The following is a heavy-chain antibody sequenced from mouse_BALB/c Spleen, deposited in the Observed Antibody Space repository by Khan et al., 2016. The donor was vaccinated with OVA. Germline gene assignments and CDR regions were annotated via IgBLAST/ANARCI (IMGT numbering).Heavy chain of an antibody. V-gene: IGHV2-2*01. Sequence: QVQLKQSGPGLVQPSQSLSITCTVSGFSLTTYGVHWVRQSPGKGLEWLGVIRSGGNTAYNAAFISRLSITKDNSKSQVFFKMNSLQADDTAMYYCARNSYMYDFTYWGQGTLVTVSA. J-gene: IGHJ3*01. CDR1: GFSLTTYG. D-gene: IGHD2-14*01. CDR2: IRSGGNT. CDR3: ARNSYMYDFTY.